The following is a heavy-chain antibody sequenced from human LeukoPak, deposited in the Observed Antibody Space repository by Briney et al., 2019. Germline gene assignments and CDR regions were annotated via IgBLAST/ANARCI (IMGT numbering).Heavy chain of an antibody. J-gene: IGHJ4*02. CDR1: GGSNSSSSYY. V-gene: IGHV4-39*07. CDR3: ATQEGDRFDY. D-gene: IGHD2-21*01. CDR2: IYYSGST. Sequence: SETLSLTCTVSGGSNSSSSYYWGWIRQPPGKGLEWIGSIYYSGSTYYNPSLKSRVTISVDTSKNQFSLKLSSVTAADTAVYYCATQEGDRFDYWGQGTLVTVSS.